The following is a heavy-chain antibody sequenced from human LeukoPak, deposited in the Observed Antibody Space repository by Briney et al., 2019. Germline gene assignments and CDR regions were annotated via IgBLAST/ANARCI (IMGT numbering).Heavy chain of an antibody. CDR1: GYTFTGYY. D-gene: IGHD3-3*01. V-gene: IGHV1-2*02. Sequence: ASVKVSCKASGYTFTGYYMHWVRQAPGQGLEWMGWINPNSGGTNYAQKFQGSVTMTRDTSISTAYMELSRLRSEDTAVYYCARDSSYYDFWSGYSNVGNWFDPWGQGTLVTVSS. J-gene: IGHJ5*02. CDR2: INPNSGGT. CDR3: ARDSSYYDFWSGYSNVGNWFDP.